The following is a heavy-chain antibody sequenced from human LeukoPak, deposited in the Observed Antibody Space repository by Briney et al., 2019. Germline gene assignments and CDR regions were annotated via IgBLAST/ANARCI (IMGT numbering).Heavy chain of an antibody. CDR3: ARDIPVTGTLAFDY. D-gene: IGHD6-19*01. J-gene: IGHJ4*02. CDR2: IYYSGST. Sequence: PSETLSLTCTVSGGSISSYYWNWIRQPPGKGLEWIGYIYYSGSTNYNPSLKSRVTISVDTSKNQFSLKLSSVTAADTAVYYCARDIPVTGTLAFDYWGQGTLVTVSS. CDR1: GGSISSYY. V-gene: IGHV4-59*12.